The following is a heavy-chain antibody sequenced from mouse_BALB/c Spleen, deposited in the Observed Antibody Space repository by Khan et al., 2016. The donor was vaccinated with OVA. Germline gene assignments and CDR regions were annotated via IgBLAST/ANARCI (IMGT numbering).Heavy chain of an antibody. J-gene: IGHJ3*01. CDR2: MIYSGDT. V-gene: IGHV3-8*02. CDR3: ARSTYRDALAY. CDR1: GDSITSGY. D-gene: IGHD2-14*01. Sequence: EVQLQESGPSLVKPSQTLSLTCSVTGDSITSGYWTWIRKFPGNKLEYMGYMIYSGDTYYNHSLKSRISITRHTSKNQHYLQLNSVTTEDTATYYCARSTYRDALAYWGQGTLVTVSA.